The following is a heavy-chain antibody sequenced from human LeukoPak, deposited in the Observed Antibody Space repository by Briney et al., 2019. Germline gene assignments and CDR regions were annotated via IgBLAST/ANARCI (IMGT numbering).Heavy chain of an antibody. D-gene: IGHD5-18*01. CDR2: IYSRGTT. V-gene: IGHV4-39*01. J-gene: IGHJ4*02. Sequence: SETLSLTCTVSGGSISSSGYYWGWIRQPPGKGLEWIGTIYSRGTTYYNPSLKSRVTISVDTSNNQFSLKLTSVTAADTAVYYCARHFDVDTDLPYFYYFDYWGQGSLVTVSS. CDR3: ARHFDVDTDLPYFYYFDY. CDR1: GGSISSSGYY.